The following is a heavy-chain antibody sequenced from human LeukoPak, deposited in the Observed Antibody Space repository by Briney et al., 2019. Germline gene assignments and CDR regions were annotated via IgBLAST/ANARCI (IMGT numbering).Heavy chain of an antibody. Sequence: PGRSLRLSCAASGFTFSSYSMNWVRRAPGKGLEWVSSISSSSSYIYYADSVKGRFTISRDNAKNSLYLQMNSLRAEDTAVYYCARDGPKTGTSPYYFDYWGQGTLVTVSS. CDR1: GFTFSSYS. CDR2: ISSSSSYI. D-gene: IGHD1-1*01. J-gene: IGHJ4*02. CDR3: ARDGPKTGTSPYYFDY. V-gene: IGHV3-21*01.